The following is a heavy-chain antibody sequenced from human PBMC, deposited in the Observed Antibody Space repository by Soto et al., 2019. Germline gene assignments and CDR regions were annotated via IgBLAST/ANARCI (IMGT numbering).Heavy chain of an antibody. CDR2: ISGSGGST. J-gene: IGHJ4*02. CDR3: AKFPTPYYDSSGPFDY. D-gene: IGHD3-22*01. V-gene: IGHV3-23*01. Sequence: GGSLRLSCAASGFTFSSYAMSWVRQAPGKGLEWVSAISGSGGSTYYADSVKGRFTISRDNSKNTLYLQMNSLRAEDTAVYYCAKFPTPYYDSSGPFDYWGQGTLVTVSS. CDR1: GFTFSSYA.